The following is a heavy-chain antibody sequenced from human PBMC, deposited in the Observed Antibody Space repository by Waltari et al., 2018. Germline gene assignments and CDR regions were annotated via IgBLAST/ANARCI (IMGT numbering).Heavy chain of an antibody. D-gene: IGHD2-15*01. J-gene: IGHJ5*02. Sequence: QVQLVQSGAEVKKPGASVTVSCRVSGYRLTDSAFLWVRQAPGKGLEWLGGFDPEYGEAVYAQEFQGRVTMTEDTSKDTAYMELSSLTYEDTAVYYCTRDRVGYCSGGTCYSRWFDPWGQGTLVTVSS. CDR2: FDPEYGEA. CDR3: TRDRVGYCSGGTCYSRWFDP. CDR1: GYRLTDSA. V-gene: IGHV1-24*01.